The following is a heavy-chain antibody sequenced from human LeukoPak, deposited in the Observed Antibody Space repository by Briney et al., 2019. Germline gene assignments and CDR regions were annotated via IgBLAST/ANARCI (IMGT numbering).Heavy chain of an antibody. CDR3: AGDGGYSSEVWFDP. Sequence: ASVKVSCKASGYTFTGYYMHWVRQTPGQGLEWMGWINPNSGGTNYAQKFQGRVTMTRDTSISTAYMELSRLRSDDTAVYYCAGDGGYSSEVWFDPWGQGTLVTVSS. V-gene: IGHV1-2*02. CDR1: GYTFTGYY. J-gene: IGHJ5*02. CDR2: INPNSGGT. D-gene: IGHD6-25*01.